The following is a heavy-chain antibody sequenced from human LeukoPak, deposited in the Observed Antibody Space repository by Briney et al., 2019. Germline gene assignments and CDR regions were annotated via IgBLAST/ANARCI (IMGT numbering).Heavy chain of an antibody. CDR2: IYYSGST. V-gene: IGHV4-39*02. CDR3: ARSRSATRWSISIDY. D-gene: IGHD4-23*01. Sequence: PSETLSLTCSVSGGSISGDIYYWGWIRQPPGKGLEWIGGIYYSGSTYYSPSLKSRVTISVDTSKTHFSLRLSSVTAAETAFYYCARSRSATRWSISIDYWGQGTLVTVSS. CDR1: GGSISGDIYY. J-gene: IGHJ4*02.